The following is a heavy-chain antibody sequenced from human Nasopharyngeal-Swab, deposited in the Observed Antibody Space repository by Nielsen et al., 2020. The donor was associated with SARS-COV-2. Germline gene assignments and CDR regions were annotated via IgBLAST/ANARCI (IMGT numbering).Heavy chain of an antibody. CDR3: TRGAIEYDYVWGSYRYAFDY. CDR1: GFTFGDYA. Sequence: GESLKISCTASGFTFGDYAMSWFRQAPGKGLEWVGFIRSNAYGATSEYAAYVKGRFTISKDDSKSIAYLQMNRLKTEDTSVYYCTRGAIEYDYVWGSYRYAFDYWGQGTLVTVSS. D-gene: IGHD3-16*02. J-gene: IGHJ4*02. V-gene: IGHV3-49*03. CDR2: IRSNAYGATS.